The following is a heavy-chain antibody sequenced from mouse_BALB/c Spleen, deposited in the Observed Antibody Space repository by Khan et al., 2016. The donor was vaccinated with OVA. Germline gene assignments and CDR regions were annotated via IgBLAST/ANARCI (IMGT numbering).Heavy chain of an antibody. CDR2: INPSSGHT. CDR3: ARDRFDY. Sequence: QIQLVQSGAELAKPGASVKMSCKASGYTFSNYWIHWVKQRPGQGLEWIGYINPSSGHTYYNQTFNDKATLTTDKSSSTAYMQLSSLTSEDSAVYYCARDRFDYWGQGTTLTVSS. CDR1: GYTFSNYW. V-gene: IGHV1-7*01. J-gene: IGHJ2*01.